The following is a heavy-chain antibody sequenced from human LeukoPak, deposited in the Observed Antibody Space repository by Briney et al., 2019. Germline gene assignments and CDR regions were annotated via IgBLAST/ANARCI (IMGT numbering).Heavy chain of an antibody. CDR1: GFTFSSYG. J-gene: IGHJ6*03. CDR2: IYYDGNNK. V-gene: IGHV3-30*02. CDR3: AKVMKGSERLTMVRGVIIKTAGLYYMDV. D-gene: IGHD3-10*01. Sequence: GGSLRLSCAASGFTFSSYGMHWVRQPPGKGLEWVAFIYYDGNNKYYADSVKGRFTISRDTSKNTLYLQMNSLRAEDTAVYYCAKVMKGSERLTMVRGVIIKTAGLYYMDVWGKGTTVTVSS.